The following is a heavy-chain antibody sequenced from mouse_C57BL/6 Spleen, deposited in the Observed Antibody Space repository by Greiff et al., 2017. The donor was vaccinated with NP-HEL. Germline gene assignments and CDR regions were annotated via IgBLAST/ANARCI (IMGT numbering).Heavy chain of an antibody. V-gene: IGHV1-55*01. CDR3: ARPYDYGREAWFAY. CDR2: IYPGSGST. CDR1: GYTFTSYW. Sequence: QVQLQQPGAELVKPGASVKMSCKASGYTFTSYWITWVKQRPGQGLEWIGDIYPGSGSTNYHDTFKGKATLTVDTSSRTAYMQLSRLTSEDSAVEYCARPYDYGREAWFAYWGKGTMVTVSA. D-gene: IGHD1-1*01. J-gene: IGHJ3*01.